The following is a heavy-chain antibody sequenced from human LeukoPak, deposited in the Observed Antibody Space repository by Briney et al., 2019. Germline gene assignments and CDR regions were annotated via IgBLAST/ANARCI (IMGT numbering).Heavy chain of an antibody. CDR1: GCTFSSYE. J-gene: IGHJ4*02. D-gene: IGHD6-19*01. V-gene: IGHV3-48*03. Sequence: GGSLRLSCAASGCTFSSYEMNWVRQAPGKGLEWVSYISSSGSNIYYGDSVKGRFTISRDNAKNSLYLQMNSLRAEDTAVYYCARGGAVAYKYYFDYWGQGTLVTVSS. CDR3: ARGGAVAYKYYFDY. CDR2: ISSSGSNI.